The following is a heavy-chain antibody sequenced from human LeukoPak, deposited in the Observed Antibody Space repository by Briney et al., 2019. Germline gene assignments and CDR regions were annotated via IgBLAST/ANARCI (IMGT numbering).Heavy chain of an antibody. Sequence: SQTLSLTCAISGDSVSTNIAAWNWVRQSPSRGLEWLGRTYYMSKWYNDYAVSVKSRVTINPDTSKNQFSLQLNSVTPEDTAVYYCARGEYNDGAYWFDPWGQGILVTVSS. CDR2: TYYMSKWYN. V-gene: IGHV6-1*01. CDR3: ARGEYNDGAYWFDP. CDR1: GDSVSTNIAA. J-gene: IGHJ5*02. D-gene: IGHD5-18*01.